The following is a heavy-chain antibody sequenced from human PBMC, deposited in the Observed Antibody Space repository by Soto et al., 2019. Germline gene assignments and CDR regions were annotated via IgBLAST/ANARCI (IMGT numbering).Heavy chain of an antibody. CDR1: GFTFSSYG. J-gene: IGHJ6*02. CDR2: IWYDGSNK. CDR3: ASRRQGIDDNWNPVTHGYYYYGMDV. Sequence: GGSLRLSCAASGFTFSSYGMHWVRQAPGKGLEWVAVIWYDGSNKYYADSVKGRFTISRDNSKNTLYLQMNSLRAEDTAVYYCASRRQGIDDNWNPVTHGYYYYGMDVWGQGTTVTVSS. D-gene: IGHD1-20*01. V-gene: IGHV3-33*01.